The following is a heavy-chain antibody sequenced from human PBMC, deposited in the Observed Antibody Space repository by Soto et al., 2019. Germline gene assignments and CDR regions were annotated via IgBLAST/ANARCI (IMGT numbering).Heavy chain of an antibody. V-gene: IGHV4-39*01. CDR1: GGSISSSSYY. J-gene: IGHJ3*02. CDR3: ASKAAVAFDI. CDR2: IYYSGST. D-gene: IGHD6-13*01. Sequence: SETLSLTCTVSGGSISSSSYYWGWIRQPPGKGLEWIGSIYYSGSTYYNPSLKSRVTISVDTSKNQFSLKLSSVTAADTAVYYCASKAAVAFDIWGQWTMVTVSS.